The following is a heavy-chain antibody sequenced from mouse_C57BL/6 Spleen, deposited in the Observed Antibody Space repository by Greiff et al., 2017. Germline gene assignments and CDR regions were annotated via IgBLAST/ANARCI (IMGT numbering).Heavy chain of an antibody. CDR2: IYPGSGNT. CDR1: GYTFTDYY. J-gene: IGHJ1*03. CDR3: ARYYSNQWYFDV. Sequence: QVQLQQSGAELVRPGASVKLSCKASGYTFTDYYINWVKQRPGQGLEWIARIYPGSGNTYYNEKFKGKATLTAEKSSSTAYMQLSSLTSEDSAVYFCARYYSNQWYFDVWGTGTTVTVSS. V-gene: IGHV1-76*01. D-gene: IGHD2-5*01.